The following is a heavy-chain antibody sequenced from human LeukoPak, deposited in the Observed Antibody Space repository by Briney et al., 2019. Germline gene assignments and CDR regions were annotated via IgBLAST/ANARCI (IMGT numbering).Heavy chain of an antibody. CDR1: GFTFSSYE. Sequence: GGSLRLSCAASGFTFSSYEMNWVRQAPGKGLEWVSAISGSGGSTYYADSVKGRFTISRDNSKNTLYLRMNSLRAEDTAVYYCAKKTTGRFAYYYYYMDVWGKGTTVTVSS. V-gene: IGHV3-23*01. J-gene: IGHJ6*03. CDR3: AKKTTGRFAYYYYYMDV. D-gene: IGHD4-11*01. CDR2: ISGSGGST.